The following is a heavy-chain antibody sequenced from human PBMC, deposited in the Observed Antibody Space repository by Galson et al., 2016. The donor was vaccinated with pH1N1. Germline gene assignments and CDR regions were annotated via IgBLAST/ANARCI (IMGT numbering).Heavy chain of an antibody. CDR3: VRESWRFGGDFDY. D-gene: IGHD2-15*01. CDR1: GFTFSNHA. J-gene: IGHJ4*02. Sequence: SLRLSCAASGFTFSNHAMHWVRHVPGKGLDWVALIWYGGSNQYYIDSVKGRFTISRDNSNNTLYLQMKSLRVEDTAVYYCVRESWRFGGDFDYWGQGTLVAVSS. CDR2: IWYGGSNQ. V-gene: IGHV3-33*01.